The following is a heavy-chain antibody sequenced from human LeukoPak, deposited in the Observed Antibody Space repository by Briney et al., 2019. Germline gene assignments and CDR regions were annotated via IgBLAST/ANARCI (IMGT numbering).Heavy chain of an antibody. J-gene: IGHJ4*02. Sequence: GGSLRLSCAASGFTFSSYWMHWVRQAPGKGLVWVSRINSDGSSTSYADSVKGRFTISRDNSKNTLYLQMNSLRAEDTAVYYCARGYEVGATFDYWGQGTLVTVSS. CDR2: INSDGSST. CDR1: GFTFSSYW. CDR3: ARGYEVGATFDY. D-gene: IGHD1-26*01. V-gene: IGHV3-74*01.